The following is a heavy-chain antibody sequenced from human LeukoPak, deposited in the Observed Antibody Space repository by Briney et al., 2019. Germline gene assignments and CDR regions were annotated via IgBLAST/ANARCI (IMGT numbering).Heavy chain of an antibody. CDR2: IIPIFGTA. Sequence: GASVKVSCKASGGTFSSYAISWVRQAPGQGLEWMGGIIPIFGTANYAQKFQGRVTITADESTSTAYMELSSPRSEDTAVYYCARDPLWFGELLNAFDIWGQGTMVTVSS. CDR1: GGTFSSYA. J-gene: IGHJ3*02. V-gene: IGHV1-69*13. D-gene: IGHD3-10*01. CDR3: ARDPLWFGELLNAFDI.